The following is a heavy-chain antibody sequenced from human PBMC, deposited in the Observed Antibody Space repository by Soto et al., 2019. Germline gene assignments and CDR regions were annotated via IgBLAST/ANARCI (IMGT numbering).Heavy chain of an antibody. CDR1: GYTFTSYG. D-gene: IGHD6-19*01. V-gene: IGHV1-18*01. J-gene: IGHJ4*02. CDR2: ISAYNGNT. Sequence: ASVKVSCKASGYTFTSYGISWVRQAPGQGLEWMGWISAYNGNTNYAQKLQGRVTMTTDTSTSTAYMELRSLRSDDTAVYYCARGLYSSGWYGLAPFNYWGQGTLVTVSS. CDR3: ARGLYSSGWYGLAPFNY.